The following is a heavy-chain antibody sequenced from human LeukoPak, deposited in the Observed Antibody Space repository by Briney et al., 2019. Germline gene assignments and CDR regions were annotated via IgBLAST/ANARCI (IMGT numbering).Heavy chain of an antibody. V-gene: IGHV3-48*01. CDR1: GFTFSSYS. J-gene: IGHJ4*02. CDR3: ARADRDGNKRFLD. CDR2: VSSSGTTT. D-gene: IGHD5-24*01. Sequence: GGSLRLSCAASGFTFSSYSVIWARQAPGKGLEWVSYVSSSGTTTYYADSVKGRFTISRDNGKNFVSLQMNSLRAEDTAVYYCARADRDGNKRFLDWGQGTLVTVSS.